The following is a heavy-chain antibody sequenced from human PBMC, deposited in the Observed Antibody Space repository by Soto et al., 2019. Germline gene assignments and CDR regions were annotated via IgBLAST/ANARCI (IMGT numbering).Heavy chain of an antibody. Sequence: SGPTLVKPTQTLTLTCTFSGFSLSTSGVGVGWIRQPPGKALEWLALIYWDDDKRYSPSLKSRLTITKDTSKNQVVLTMTNMDPVDTATYYCAHIYFDWLSPPNYYYYYMDVWGKGTTVTVSS. J-gene: IGHJ6*03. D-gene: IGHD3-9*01. CDR2: IYWDDDK. CDR3: AHIYFDWLSPPNYYYYYMDV. V-gene: IGHV2-5*02. CDR1: GFSLSTSGVG.